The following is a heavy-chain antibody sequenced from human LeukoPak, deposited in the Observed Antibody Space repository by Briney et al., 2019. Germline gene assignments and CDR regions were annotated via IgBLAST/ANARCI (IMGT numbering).Heavy chain of an antibody. CDR2: IWSDGSSQ. D-gene: IGHD2-2*01. V-gene: IGHV3-33*01. CDR3: ASGVPAAIY. J-gene: IGHJ4*02. CDR1: GFTFSNYF. Sequence: GGSLRLSCVASGFTFSNYFMHWVRQAQGRGLDWVALIWSDGSSQYYADSVKGRFTISRDNSKNTLYLQMNSLRAEDTAVYYCASGVPAAIYWGQGTLVTVSS.